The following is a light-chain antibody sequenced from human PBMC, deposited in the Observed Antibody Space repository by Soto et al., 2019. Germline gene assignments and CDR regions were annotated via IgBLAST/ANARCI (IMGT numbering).Light chain of an antibody. Sequence: EIVMTQSPATLSVSPGGRATLSCRASQSVSSNLAWYQQIPGQAPRLLISAASTRATGIPARFSGSGSGTEFTLTISSLQSEDFAVYYCQQYNDWAPLTFGGGTKVEIK. J-gene: IGKJ4*01. CDR1: QSVSSN. CDR2: AAS. V-gene: IGKV3D-15*01. CDR3: QQYNDWAPLT.